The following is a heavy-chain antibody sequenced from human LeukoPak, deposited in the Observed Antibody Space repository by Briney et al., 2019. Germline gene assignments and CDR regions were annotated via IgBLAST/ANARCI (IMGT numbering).Heavy chain of an antibody. D-gene: IGHD5-18*01. Sequence: ASVKVSCKASGYTFTSYYMHWVRQAPGQGLEWMEIINPTGGSTSYAQKFQGRVTMTRDTSTSTVYMEPSSLRSEDTAVYYCARKGYSYGYDLPGDYWGQGTLVNVSS. CDR2: INPTGGST. J-gene: IGHJ4*02. CDR3: ARKGYSYGYDLPGDY. V-gene: IGHV1-46*01. CDR1: GYTFTSYY.